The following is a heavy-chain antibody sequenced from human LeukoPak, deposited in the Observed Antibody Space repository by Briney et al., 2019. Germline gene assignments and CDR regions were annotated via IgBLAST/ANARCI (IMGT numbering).Heavy chain of an antibody. CDR2: IDSNSNFM. D-gene: IGHD3-22*01. Sequence: GGSLRPSCAASGFTFGSYSMTWVRQAPGKGLEWVSLIDSNSNFMNYADSVKGRFTISRDNAKKSLYLQMNSLRAEDTAVYYCAGLIHHYYDSSGYYADAFDIWGQGTMVTVSS. CDR1: GFTFGSYS. J-gene: IGHJ3*02. CDR3: AGLIHHYYDSSGYYADAFDI. V-gene: IGHV3-21*01.